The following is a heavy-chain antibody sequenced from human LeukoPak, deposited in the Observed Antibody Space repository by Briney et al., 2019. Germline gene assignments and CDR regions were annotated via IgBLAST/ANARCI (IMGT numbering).Heavy chain of an antibody. CDR3: VKDRHNYYGPGAYYKRDGDY. V-gene: IGHV3-23*01. Sequence: GGSLRFSCAASGFTFNTYAMSWVRQAPGKGLEWVSSITRSSDNTYYADSGKGRFTISRDNSKNTLYLQMNSLRGEDSAIYYCVKDRHNYYGPGAYYKRDGDYWGQGTLLTVSP. CDR1: GFTFNTYA. CDR2: ITRSSDNT. J-gene: IGHJ4*02. D-gene: IGHD3-10*01.